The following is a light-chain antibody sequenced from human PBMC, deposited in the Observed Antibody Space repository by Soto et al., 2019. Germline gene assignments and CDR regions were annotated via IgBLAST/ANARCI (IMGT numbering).Light chain of an antibody. CDR2: GAS. J-gene: IGKJ1*01. V-gene: IGKV3-15*01. CDR1: QSVSSN. Sequence: EILMTQSPATLSVSPGERATLSCRASQSVSSNLAWYQQKPGQAPRLLIYGASTRATGIPARFSGSGSGTDFTLTINSLQAEDVEVYYCQQYLHTPRTFGQGTKVDIK. CDR3: QQYLHTPRT.